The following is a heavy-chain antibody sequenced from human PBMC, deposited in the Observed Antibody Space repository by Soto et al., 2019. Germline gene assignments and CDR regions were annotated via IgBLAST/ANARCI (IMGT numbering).Heavy chain of an antibody. CDR3: ARSAGGIAAAGIDY. CDR2: IWYDGSNK. D-gene: IGHD6-13*01. J-gene: IGHJ4*02. CDR1: GFTFSSYG. V-gene: IGHV3-33*01. Sequence: GSLRLCCAASGFTFSSYGMHGGRQATGKGLEWVAVIWYDGSNKYYADSVKGRFTISRDNSKNTLYLQMNSLRAEDTAVYYCARSAGGIAAAGIDYWGQGTLVTVSS.